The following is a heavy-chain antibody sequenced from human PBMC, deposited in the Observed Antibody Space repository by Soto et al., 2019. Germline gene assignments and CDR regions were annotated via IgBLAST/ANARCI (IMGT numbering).Heavy chain of an antibody. J-gene: IGHJ4*02. CDR1: GFTFSGYG. CDR3: VKTGAMTGSIYFDS. D-gene: IGHD3-9*01. CDR2: INSGGDYT. V-gene: IGHV3-23*01. Sequence: EVQLLESGGGLVQPGGSLRLSCAVSGFTFSGYGMSWVRQAPGKGLERVSGINSGGDYTNYADSVKGRFTISRDNSKNTLYLQMNSLRVEDTAVYYCVKTGAMTGSIYFDSWGQGTLVTVSS.